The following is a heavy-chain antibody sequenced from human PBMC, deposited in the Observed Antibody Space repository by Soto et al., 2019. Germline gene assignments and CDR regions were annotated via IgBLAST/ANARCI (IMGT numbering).Heavy chain of an antibody. D-gene: IGHD3-3*01. V-gene: IGHV3-74*01. CDR3: ARTGRRTIFGVVTHNWFDP. J-gene: IGHJ5*02. Sequence: GGSLRLSCAASGFTFSSYWMHWVRQAPGKGLVWVSRINSDGSSTSYADSVKGRFTISRDNAKNTLYLQMNSLRAEDTAVYYCARTGRRTIFGVVTHNWFDPWGQGTLVTVSS. CDR2: INSDGSST. CDR1: GFTFSSYW.